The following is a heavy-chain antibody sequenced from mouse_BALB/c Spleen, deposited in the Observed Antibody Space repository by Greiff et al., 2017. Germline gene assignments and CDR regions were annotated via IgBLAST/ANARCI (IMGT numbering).Heavy chain of an antibody. CDR1: GFTFSDYY. CDR2: ISDGGSYT. V-gene: IGHV5-4*02. Sequence: EVMLVESGGGLVKPGGSLKLSCAASGFTFSDYYMYWVRQTPEKRLEWVATISDGGSYTYYPDSVKGRFTISRDNAKNNLYLQMSSLKSEDTAMYYCARGGLILRYYAMDYWGQGTSVTVSS. CDR3: ARGGLILRYYAMDY. D-gene: IGHD2-3*01. J-gene: IGHJ4*01.